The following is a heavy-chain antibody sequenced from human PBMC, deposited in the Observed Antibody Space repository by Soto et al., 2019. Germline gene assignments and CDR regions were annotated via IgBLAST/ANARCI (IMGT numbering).Heavy chain of an antibody. Sequence: QFQLVQSGAEVKKPGASVKVSCKASGYTFTSYGISWLRQAPGQGLEGMGWISAYNGNTNYAQKHQGRVTMTTDTSTSTAYMELRRLGSDDTAVYCCARDAAVGLLEYWGQGTLVTVSS. V-gene: IGHV1-18*01. CDR1: GYTFTSYG. CDR3: ARDAAVGLLEY. J-gene: IGHJ4*02. CDR2: ISAYNGNT. D-gene: IGHD3-10*01.